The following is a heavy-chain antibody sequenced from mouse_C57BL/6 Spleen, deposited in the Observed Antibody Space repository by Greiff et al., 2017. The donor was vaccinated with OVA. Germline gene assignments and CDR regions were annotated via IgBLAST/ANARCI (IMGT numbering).Heavy chain of an antibody. D-gene: IGHD2-2*01. J-gene: IGHJ3*01. CDR3: ARSGGSMVTTAFAY. Sequence: QVQLQQPGAELVKPGASVKLSCKASGYTFTSYWMHWVKQRPGQGLEWIGMIHPNSGSTNYNEKFKSKATLTVATSSSTAYMQLSSLTSEDSAVYYCARSGGSMVTTAFAYWGQGTLVTVSA. CDR1: GYTFTSYW. V-gene: IGHV1-64*01. CDR2: IHPNSGST.